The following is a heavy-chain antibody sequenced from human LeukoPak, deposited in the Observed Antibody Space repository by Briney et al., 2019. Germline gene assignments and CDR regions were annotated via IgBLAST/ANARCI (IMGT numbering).Heavy chain of an antibody. Sequence: PSETLSLTCTVSGGSISSYYWSWIRQPAGKGLEWIGRIYTSGSTNYNPSPKSRVTMSVDTSKNQFSLKLSSVTAADTAVYYCARDRGSSGWYGVYYFDYWGQGTLVTVSS. V-gene: IGHV4-4*07. D-gene: IGHD6-19*01. CDR2: IYTSGST. CDR1: GGSISSYY. CDR3: ARDRGSSGWYGVYYFDY. J-gene: IGHJ4*02.